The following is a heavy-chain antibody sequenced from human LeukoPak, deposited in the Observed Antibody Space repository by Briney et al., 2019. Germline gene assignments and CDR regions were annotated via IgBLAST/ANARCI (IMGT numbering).Heavy chain of an antibody. CDR2: ISESGSGT. CDR1: GFTFSDYY. CDR3: AKDIAQGYTFGSIEQDY. V-gene: IGHV3-23*01. J-gene: IGHJ4*02. Sequence: GGSLRLSCAASGFTFSDYYMSWIRQAPGKGLEWVSAISESGSGTYYADSVKGRFTISRDNSKDTLSLQMNSLRAEDTAVYYCAKDIAQGYTFGSIEQDYWGQGTLVTVSS. D-gene: IGHD5-18*01.